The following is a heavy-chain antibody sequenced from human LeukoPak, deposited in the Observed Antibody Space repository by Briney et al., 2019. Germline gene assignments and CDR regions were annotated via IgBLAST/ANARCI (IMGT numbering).Heavy chain of an antibody. V-gene: IGHV4-61*02. J-gene: IGHJ2*01. Sequence: PSQTLSLTCTVSGGSISSGSYYWSWIRQPAGKGLEWIGRIYTSGSTNYNPSLKSRVTISVDTSKNQFSLKLSSVTAADTAIYYCARAYGSGTDWFFDLWGRGTLVTVSS. CDR3: ARAYGSGTDWFFDL. CDR2: IYTSGST. CDR1: GGSISSGSYY. D-gene: IGHD3-10*01.